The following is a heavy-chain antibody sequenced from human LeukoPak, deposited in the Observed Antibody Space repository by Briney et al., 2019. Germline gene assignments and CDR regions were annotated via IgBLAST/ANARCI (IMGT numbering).Heavy chain of an antibody. J-gene: IGHJ4*02. V-gene: IGHV3-21*01. Sequence: GGSLRLSCAASGFTFSSSTMNWVRQAPGKGLEWVASINSRSSSMHYADSVEGRFTTSRDNTKNSLYLQMNSLGAEDTAVYYCLRGDVRDYWGQGTLVTVSS. CDR1: GFTFSSST. CDR3: LRGDVRDY. D-gene: IGHD2-21*01. CDR2: INSRSSSM.